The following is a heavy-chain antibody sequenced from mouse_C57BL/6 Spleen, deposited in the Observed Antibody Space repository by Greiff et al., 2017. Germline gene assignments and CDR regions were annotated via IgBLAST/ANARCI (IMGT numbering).Heavy chain of an antibody. J-gene: IGHJ1*03. CDR1: GYTFTSYW. CDR3: ARRKNLYDGSSYDWYFDV. D-gene: IGHD1-1*01. Sequence: QVQLQQPGAELVKPGASVKLSCKASGYTFTSYWMHWVKQRPGRGLEWIGRIDPNSGGTKYNEKFKSKATLTVDKPSSTAYMQLSSLTSEDSAVYYCARRKNLYDGSSYDWYFDVWGTGTTVTVSS. V-gene: IGHV1-72*01. CDR2: IDPNSGGT.